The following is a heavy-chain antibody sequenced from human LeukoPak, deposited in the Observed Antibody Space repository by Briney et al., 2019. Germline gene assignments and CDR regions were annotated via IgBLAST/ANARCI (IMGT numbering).Heavy chain of an antibody. CDR2: IIPIFGTA. CDR3: ERANLPYCYYYMDV. V-gene: IGHV1-69*05. J-gene: IGHJ6*03. Sequence: ASVNVSCKASGGTFSSYAISWVRQAPGQGLEWMGGIIPIFGTANYAQKFQGSVTITTDESMSTAYMELRSLRSEDTAVYYCERANLPYCYYYMDVWGKGTTVTVSS. CDR1: GGTFSSYA.